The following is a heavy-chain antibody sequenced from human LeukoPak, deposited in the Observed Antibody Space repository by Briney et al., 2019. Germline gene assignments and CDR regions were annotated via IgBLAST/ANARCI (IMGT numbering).Heavy chain of an antibody. CDR3: AKDGYSYGLGWFDP. Sequence: PSETLSLTCTVSGGSISTYYWSWIRQPPGKGLEWIGYIYYSGSTDYNPSLKNRVTISVDTSKNQFSLKLSSVTAADTAVYYCAKDGYSYGLGWFDPWGQGTLVTVSS. CDR2: IYYSGST. CDR1: GGSISTYY. V-gene: IGHV4-59*01. J-gene: IGHJ5*02. D-gene: IGHD5-18*01.